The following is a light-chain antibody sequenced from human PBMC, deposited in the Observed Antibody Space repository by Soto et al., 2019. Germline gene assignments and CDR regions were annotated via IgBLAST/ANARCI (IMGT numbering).Light chain of an antibody. Sequence: QSVLTQPPSASGTPGQRVTISCSGRSSNIGSNYVYWYQQLPGTAPKLLIYRDNQRPSGVPDRFSGSKSGTSASLAISGLRSEDESDYYCASWDDSLSGVVFGGGTQLTVL. J-gene: IGLJ2*01. CDR3: ASWDDSLSGVV. CDR1: SSNIGSNY. V-gene: IGLV1-47*01. CDR2: RDN.